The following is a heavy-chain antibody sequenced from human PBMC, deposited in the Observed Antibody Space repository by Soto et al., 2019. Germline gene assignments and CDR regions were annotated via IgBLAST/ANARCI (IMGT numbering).Heavy chain of an antibody. J-gene: IGHJ3*02. CDR3: TRHGIDYDILTGDKNDAFDI. CDR1: GFTFSSYA. D-gene: IGHD3-9*01. Sequence: PGGSLRLSCAASGFTFSSYAMSWVRQAPGKGLEWVSAISGSGGSTYYADSVKGRFTISRDDSKNTAYLQMNSLKTEDTAVYYCTRHGIDYDILTGDKNDAFDIWGQGTMVTVSS. CDR2: ISGSGGST. V-gene: IGHV3-23*01.